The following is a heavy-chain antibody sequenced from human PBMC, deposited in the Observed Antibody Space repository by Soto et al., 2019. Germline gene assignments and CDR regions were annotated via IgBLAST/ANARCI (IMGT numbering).Heavy chain of an antibody. J-gene: IGHJ6*02. Sequence: PGGSLRLSCAASGFVFNTFGMHWVRQAPGKGLEWVAVIWYDGSKKYYADSVQGRFTISRDNSRNTLFLQMSSLTAEDTAVYYCFRLPYHYGMYVWCQGTALTVSS. CDR1: GFVFNTFG. D-gene: IGHD4-17*01. CDR3: FRLPYHYGMYV. CDR2: IWYDGSKK. V-gene: IGHV3-33*03.